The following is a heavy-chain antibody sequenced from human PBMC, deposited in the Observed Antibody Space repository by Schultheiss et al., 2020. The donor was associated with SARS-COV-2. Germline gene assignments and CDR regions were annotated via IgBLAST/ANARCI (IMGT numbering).Heavy chain of an antibody. Sequence: GGSLRLSCAASGFTFSSYAMSWVRQAPGKGLEWVSAISGSGSSTYYADSVKGRFTISRDNSKNTLYLQMNSLRAEDTAVYYSAKATVVVPAAKGAEDYWGQGTLVNVVS. V-gene: IGHV3-23*01. CDR2: ISGSGSST. J-gene: IGHJ4*02. CDR1: GFTFSSYA. D-gene: IGHD2-2*01. CDR3: AKATVVVPAAKGAEDY.